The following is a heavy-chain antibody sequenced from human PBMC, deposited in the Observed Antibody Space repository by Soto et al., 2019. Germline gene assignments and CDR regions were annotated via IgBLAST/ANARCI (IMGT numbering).Heavy chain of an antibody. CDR3: VGGYGWLPDY. V-gene: IGHV3-7*05. Sequence: DVQLVESGGGLVQPGGSLRLSCEASGFTFSSLWMNWVRQAPGKGLEWVAIIEQNGGERNYLDSVKGRFTISRDNAKKSVNLQMNSLRAEDTALYYGVGGYGWLPDYWGQGTLVTVSS. CDR2: IEQNGGER. J-gene: IGHJ4*02. D-gene: IGHD6-19*01. CDR1: GFTFSSLW.